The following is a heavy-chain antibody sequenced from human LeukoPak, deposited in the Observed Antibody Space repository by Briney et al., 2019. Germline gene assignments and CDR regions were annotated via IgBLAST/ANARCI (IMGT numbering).Heavy chain of an antibody. CDR1: GYSISSGYY. CDR3: ASNWAPYYFDY. CDR2: IYHSGST. J-gene: IGHJ4*02. Sequence: PSETLSLTCTVSGYSISSGYYWGWIRQTPGKGLEWIGTIYHSGSTYYNPSLKSRVTISVDTSKNQFSLKVSSVTAADTAVYYCASNWAPYYFDYWGQGTLVTVSS. V-gene: IGHV4-38-2*02. D-gene: IGHD1-1*01.